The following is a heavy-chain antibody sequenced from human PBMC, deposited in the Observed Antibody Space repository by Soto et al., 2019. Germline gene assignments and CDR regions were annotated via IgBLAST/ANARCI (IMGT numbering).Heavy chain of an antibody. D-gene: IGHD4-17*01. CDR1: GGSISSGGNS. CDR2: IYHSGST. CDR3: DSGLVTTLHY. J-gene: IGHJ4*02. Sequence: QLQLQESGSGLVKPSQTLSLTCAVSGGSISSGGNSWSGIRQPAGRGLEWIGYIYHSGSTYYNPSLKSRVTISVDRSKNQFSLKLSSVTAADTAVYYCDSGLVTTLHYWGQGTLVTVSS. V-gene: IGHV4-30-2*01.